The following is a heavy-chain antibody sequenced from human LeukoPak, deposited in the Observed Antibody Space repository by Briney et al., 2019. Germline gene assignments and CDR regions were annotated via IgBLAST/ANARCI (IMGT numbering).Heavy chain of an antibody. CDR2: INPSGGST. Sequence: ASVKVSCKASGYTFTSYYIDWVRQAPGQGLEWMGVINPSGGSTRYEQEFQRRVTMTGDPSTRTVYMELSSLTSDDTAVYYCARGTTDAYWGQGTPVTVSS. CDR3: ARGTTDAY. J-gene: IGHJ4*02. CDR1: GYTFTSYY. V-gene: IGHV1-46*01. D-gene: IGHD1-1*01.